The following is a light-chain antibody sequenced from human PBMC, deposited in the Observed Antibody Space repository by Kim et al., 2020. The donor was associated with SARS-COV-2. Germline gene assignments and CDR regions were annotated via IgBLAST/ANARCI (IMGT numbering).Light chain of an antibody. V-gene: IGKV3-20*01. CDR3: QHYGPPPLT. CDR1: QSISSIY. CDR2: DAS. J-gene: IGKJ5*01. Sequence: EIVLTRSPDTLSLSPGERATLSCRASQSISSIYLAWYQHKPGQAPRLLIYDASSRATGIPDRFSGSGSGTDFTLTISRLEPEDFAVYYCQHYGPPPLTFGQGTRLEIK.